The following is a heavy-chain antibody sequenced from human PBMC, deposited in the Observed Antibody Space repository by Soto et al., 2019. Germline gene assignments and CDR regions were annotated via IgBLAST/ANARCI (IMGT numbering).Heavy chain of an antibody. D-gene: IGHD1-1*01. V-gene: IGHV4-4*02. Sequence: SETLSLTCAVSGDSISSNVWWSWVRQPPGKGLEWIGEIYHSGSANFNPSLKSRVTMSVDTSKNQFSLKLNSVTAADTAMYYCERDAELPGETDRFDYWGQGTLVTVYS. CDR2: IYHSGSA. J-gene: IGHJ4*02. CDR1: GDSISSNVW. CDR3: ERDAELPGETDRFDY.